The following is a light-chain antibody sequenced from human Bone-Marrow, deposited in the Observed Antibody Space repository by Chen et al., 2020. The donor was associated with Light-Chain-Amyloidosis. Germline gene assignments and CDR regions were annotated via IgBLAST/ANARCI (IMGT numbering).Light chain of an antibody. J-gene: IGLJ2*01. CDR1: SSDVGHYNY. Sequence: QSALTQPASVSGSPGQSITISCTGTSSDVGHYNYVSWYQQHPGKAPKILSNDVSNRPSGVSNRFAGSKSGNTSSLAISGLQAEDEADYYCSSYTSTYTHRFGGGTKLTVL. V-gene: IGLV2-14*03. CDR2: DVS. CDR3: SSYTSTYTHR.